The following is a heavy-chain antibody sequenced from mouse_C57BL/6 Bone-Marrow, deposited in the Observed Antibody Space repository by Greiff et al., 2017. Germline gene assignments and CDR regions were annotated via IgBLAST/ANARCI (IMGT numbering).Heavy chain of an antibody. D-gene: IGHD1-1*01. J-gene: IGHJ3*01. CDR2: ISSGGSYT. CDR1: GFTFSSYG. Sequence: EVKLMESGGDLVKPGGSLKLSCAASGFTFSSYGMSWVRQTPDKRLEWVATISSGGSYTYYPDSVKGRFTISRDNAKNTLYLQMSSLKSEDTAMYYWARQRLRAWFAYWGQGTLVTVSA. CDR3: ARQRLRAWFAY. V-gene: IGHV5-6*01.